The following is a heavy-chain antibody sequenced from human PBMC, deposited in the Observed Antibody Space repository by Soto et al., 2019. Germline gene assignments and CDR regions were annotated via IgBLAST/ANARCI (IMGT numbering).Heavy chain of an antibody. CDR2: IYPGDSDT. CDR3: ARHGPRMIWYLDL. D-gene: IGHD3-16*01. V-gene: IGHV5-51*01. CDR1: GYSFTTYL. J-gene: IGHJ2*01. Sequence: GDSLKISCKGSGYSFTTYLIAWVRQMSGKGLEWMGIIYPGDSDTRYSPSFQGQVTISADRSTSTAFLQWSSLKASDTAIYYCARHGPRMIWYLDLWGRGTLVTVSS.